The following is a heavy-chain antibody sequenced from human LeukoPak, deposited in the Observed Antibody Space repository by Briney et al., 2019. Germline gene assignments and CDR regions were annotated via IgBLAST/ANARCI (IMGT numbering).Heavy chain of an antibody. D-gene: IGHD3-3*01. J-gene: IGHJ5*02. Sequence: PSETLSLTCTVSGGSISSYYWSWIRQPPGKGLEWIGYIYYSGSTNYNPSLKSRVTISVDTSKNQFSLKLSSVTATDTAVYYCARVHIIGAPNWFDPWGQGTLVTVSS. V-gene: IGHV4-59*01. CDR1: GGSISSYY. CDR2: IYYSGST. CDR3: ARVHIIGAPNWFDP.